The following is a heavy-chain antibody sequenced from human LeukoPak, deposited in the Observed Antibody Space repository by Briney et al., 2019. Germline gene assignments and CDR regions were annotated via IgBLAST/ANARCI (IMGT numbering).Heavy chain of an antibody. Sequence: GGSLRLSCAASGFTFSSYSMNWVRQAPGKGLEWVSSISSSSSCIYYADSVKGRFTISRDNAKNSLYLQMNSLRAEDTVVYYCARDKRYNWNDWGPMYWGQGTLVTVSS. J-gene: IGHJ4*02. D-gene: IGHD1-1*01. V-gene: IGHV3-21*01. CDR3: ARDKRYNWNDWGPMY. CDR1: GFTFSSYS. CDR2: ISSSSSCI.